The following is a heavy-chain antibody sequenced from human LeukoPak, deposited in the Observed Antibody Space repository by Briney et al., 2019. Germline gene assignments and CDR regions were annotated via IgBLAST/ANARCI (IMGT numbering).Heavy chain of an antibody. J-gene: IGHJ4*02. CDR2: ISSSSSTI. CDR1: GLTLSTYP. CDR3: TIAADY. V-gene: IGHV3-48*01. D-gene: IGHD6-13*01. Sequence: GGGLRLSCSAPGLTLSTYPITWVRQAPGKGLEWVSYISSSSSTIYYADSVKGRFTISRDNAKNSLYLQMNSLGAEDTAVYYCTIAADYWGQGTPVTVSS.